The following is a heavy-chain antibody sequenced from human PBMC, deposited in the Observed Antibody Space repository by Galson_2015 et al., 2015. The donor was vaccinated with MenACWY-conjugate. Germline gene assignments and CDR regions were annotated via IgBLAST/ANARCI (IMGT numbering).Heavy chain of an antibody. J-gene: IGHJ5*02. CDR1: GFTVSSNY. CDR2: IYSGGST. Sequence: SLRLSCAASGFTVSSNYMSWVRQAPGKGLEWVSVIYSGGSTYYADSVKGRFTISRDNSKNTLYLQMNSLRAEDTAVYYCARGGEGGYGTGWFDPWGQGTLVTVSS. CDR3: ARGGEGGYGTGWFDP. V-gene: IGHV3-53*01. D-gene: IGHD5-12*01.